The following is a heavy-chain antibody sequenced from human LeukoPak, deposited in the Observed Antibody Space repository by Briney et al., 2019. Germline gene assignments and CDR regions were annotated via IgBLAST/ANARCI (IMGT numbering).Heavy chain of an antibody. D-gene: IGHD7-27*01. V-gene: IGHV3-48*01. CDR2: ISSTYEI. CDR3: VRDFNWGFDY. J-gene: IGHJ4*02. Sequence: GGSLRLSCTASGFTFRTYAMNWIRQAPGKGLECVSYISSTYEIYYGDSVRGRFCVSRDNAKNSVFLQMNNLRLEDTAVYYCVRDFNWGFDYWGQGIRVTVSS. CDR1: GFTFRTYA.